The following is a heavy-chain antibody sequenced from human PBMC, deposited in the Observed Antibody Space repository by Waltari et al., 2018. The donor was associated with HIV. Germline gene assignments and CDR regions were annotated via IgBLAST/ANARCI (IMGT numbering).Heavy chain of an antibody. Sequence: EVQLLESGGGLIQPGGSLRLSCAASGFTFSTYAMSWVRQAPGKGLEWVSVISGDGSTYYADSVKGRFIISRDNSKSTVYLQMNDLRAEDTALYYCAKIVVVAGTSADFWGQGVVVTVSS. V-gene: IGHV3-23*01. CDR1: GFTFSTYA. CDR2: ISGDGST. CDR3: AKIVVVAGTSADF. D-gene: IGHD2-21*02. J-gene: IGHJ4*02.